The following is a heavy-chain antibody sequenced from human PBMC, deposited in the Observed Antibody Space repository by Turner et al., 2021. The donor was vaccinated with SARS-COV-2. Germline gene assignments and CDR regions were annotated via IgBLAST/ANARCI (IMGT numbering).Heavy chain of an antibody. CDR2: IGYAGYT. CDR1: GSAIGSHD. D-gene: IGHD6-25*01. CDR3: TRGFDSNSGYNSKYYGMDV. V-gene: IGHV3-13*01. J-gene: IGHJ6*02. Sequence: EAQLLEFGGCLVQPGGSLGLSCAASGSAIGSHDMHWVRQATREGLEWVSGIGYAGYTDYSDSVKGRFTISRDNVKNSLYLKMNSLRAGDSAVYYCTRGFDSNSGYNSKYYGMDVWGQGTTVTVSS.